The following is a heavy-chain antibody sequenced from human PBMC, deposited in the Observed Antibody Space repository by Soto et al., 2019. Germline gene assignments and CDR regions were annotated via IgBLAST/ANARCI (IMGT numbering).Heavy chain of an antibody. J-gene: IGHJ6*02. CDR1: GGPVSSGSYY. CDR2: IYYSGST. Sequence: KPSETLSLTCTVSGGPVSSGSYYWSWIRQPPGKGLEWIGYIYYSGSTNYNPSLKSRVTISVDTSKNQFSLKLSSVTAADTAVYYCARETGPDGYYGMDVWGQGTTVTVSS. CDR3: ARETGPDGYYGMDV. V-gene: IGHV4-61*01.